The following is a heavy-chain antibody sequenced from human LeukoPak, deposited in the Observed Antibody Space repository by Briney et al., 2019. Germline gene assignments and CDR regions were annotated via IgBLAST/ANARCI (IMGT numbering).Heavy chain of an antibody. Sequence: PGGSLRLSCEASGFTFTTYAMSWVRQAPGKGLEWVSAISGSGGSTYYADSVKGRFTISRDNSKNTLYLQMNSLRAEDTAVYYCAKHAVRSGRSRLDYWGQGTLVTVSS. CDR3: AKHAVRSGRSRLDY. V-gene: IGHV3-23*01. D-gene: IGHD1-26*01. CDR1: GFTFTTYA. CDR2: ISGSGGST. J-gene: IGHJ4*02.